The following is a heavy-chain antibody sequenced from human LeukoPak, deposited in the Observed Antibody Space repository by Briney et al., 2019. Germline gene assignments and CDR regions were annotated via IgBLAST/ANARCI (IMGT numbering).Heavy chain of an antibody. CDR3: AREYDYGSVP. Sequence: GGSLRLSCAASGFTFSSYSMNWVRQAPGKGLEWVSYISSSGSTIYYADSVKGRFTISRDNAKNSLYLQMNSLRAEDTAVYYCAREYDYGSVPWGQGTLVTVSS. V-gene: IGHV3-48*01. D-gene: IGHD3-10*01. J-gene: IGHJ5*02. CDR2: ISSSGSTI. CDR1: GFTFSSYS.